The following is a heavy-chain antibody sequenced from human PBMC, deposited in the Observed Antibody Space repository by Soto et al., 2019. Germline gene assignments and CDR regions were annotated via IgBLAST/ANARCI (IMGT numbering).Heavy chain of an antibody. CDR1: GYSFTSYW. J-gene: IGHJ6*02. CDR3: ARPATTVTTLDGMDV. CDR2: IYPGDSDT. V-gene: IGHV5-51*01. Sequence: GESLKISCKGSGYSFTSYWIGWVRQMPGKGLEWMGIIYPGDSDTRYSPSFQGQVTISADKSISTAYLQWSSLKASDTAMYYCARPATTVTTLDGMDVWGQGTTVTVSS. D-gene: IGHD4-17*01.